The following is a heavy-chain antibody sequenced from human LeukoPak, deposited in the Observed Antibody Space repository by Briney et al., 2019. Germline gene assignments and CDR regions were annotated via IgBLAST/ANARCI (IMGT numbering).Heavy chain of an antibody. CDR1: GGTFSSYA. J-gene: IGHJ6*02. V-gene: IGHV1-69*13. D-gene: IGHD5-12*01. CDR2: IIPIFGTA. CDR3: ARRGSGYDWEGYYYYGMDV. Sequence: ASVKVSCKASGGTFSSYAISWVRQAPGQELEWMGGIIPIFGTANYAQKFQGRVTITADESTSTAYMELSSLRSEDTAVYYCARRGSGYDWEGYYYYGMDVWGQGTTVTVSS.